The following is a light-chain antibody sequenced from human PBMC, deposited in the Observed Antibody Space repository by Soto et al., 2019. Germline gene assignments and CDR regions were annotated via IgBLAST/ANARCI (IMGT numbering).Light chain of an antibody. Sequence: QSVLTQPPSASGTPGQRVTISFSLTSSNIGSNTVNWYQHLPGTAPKLLIYSHNQRPSGVPDRFSGSRSGTSASLAISGLQSADEADYYCATWDDSLNGVVFGGGTKLTVL. CDR3: ATWDDSLNGVV. CDR2: SHN. CDR1: SSNIGSNT. J-gene: IGLJ2*01. V-gene: IGLV1-44*01.